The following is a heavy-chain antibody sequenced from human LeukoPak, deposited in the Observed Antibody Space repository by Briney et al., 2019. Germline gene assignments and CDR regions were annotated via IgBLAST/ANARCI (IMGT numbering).Heavy chain of an antibody. CDR1: GGSISSGSYY. CDR2: IYTSGST. D-gene: IGHD3-10*01. Sequence: SETLSLTCTVSGGSISSGSYYWSWIRQPAGKGLEWIGRIYTSGSTNYNPSLKSRVTISVDTSKNQFSLKLSSVTAADTAVYYCARSGGLWFGELLLDYWGQGTLVTVSS. CDR3: ARSGGLWFGELLLDY. V-gene: IGHV4-61*02. J-gene: IGHJ4*02.